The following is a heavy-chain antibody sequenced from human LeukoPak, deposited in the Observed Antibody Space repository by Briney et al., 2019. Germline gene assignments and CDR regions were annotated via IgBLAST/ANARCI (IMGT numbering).Heavy chain of an antibody. J-gene: IGHJ4*02. V-gene: IGHV3-23*01. CDR2: IRGSVSGYRR. CDR3: TRGPDQPFDF. CDR1: GFTFSSYA. D-gene: IGHD2-2*01. Sequence: PGGSLRLSCAASGFTFSSYAMHWVRQAPGRGLEWVSSIRGSVSGYRRDYADSVKERFTISRDNSKNTVFLQMSSLRVEDTAVYYCTRGPDQPFDFWGQGALVTASS.